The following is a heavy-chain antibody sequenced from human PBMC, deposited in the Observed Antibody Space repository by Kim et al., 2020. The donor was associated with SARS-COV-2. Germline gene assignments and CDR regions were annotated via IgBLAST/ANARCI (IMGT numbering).Heavy chain of an antibody. V-gene: IGHV3-30*18. Sequence: GGSLRLSCAASGFTFSSYGMHWVRQAPGKGLEWVAVISYDGSNKYYADSVKGRFIISRDNSKNTLYLQMNSLRAEDTAVYYCAKDHIMITFGGEGDAFD. D-gene: IGHD3-16*01. CDR2: ISYDGSNK. CDR3: AKDHIMITFGGEGDAFD. CDR1: GFTFSSYG. J-gene: IGHJ3*02.